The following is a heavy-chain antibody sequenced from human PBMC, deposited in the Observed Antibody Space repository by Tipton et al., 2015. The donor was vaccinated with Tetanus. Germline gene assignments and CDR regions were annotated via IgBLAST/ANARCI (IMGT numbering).Heavy chain of an antibody. CDR3: ARHETTVTIHNFDY. CDR1: GGSFSGYY. D-gene: IGHD4-17*01. CDR2: IYYSGST. J-gene: IGHJ4*02. Sequence: LRLSCAVYGGSFSGYYWSWIRQPPGKGLEWIGYIYYSGSTNYNPSLKSRVTISVDTSKNQFSLKLSSVTAADTAVYYCARHETTVTIHNFDYWGQGTLVTVSS. V-gene: IGHV4-59*08.